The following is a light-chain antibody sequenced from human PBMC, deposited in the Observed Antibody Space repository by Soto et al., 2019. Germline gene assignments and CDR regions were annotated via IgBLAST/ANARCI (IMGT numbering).Light chain of an antibody. J-gene: IGLJ2*01. CDR2: DVS. V-gene: IGLV2-11*01. Sequence: QSALTQPRSVSGSPGQSVTISCTGTSSDVGGYNYVSWYQQHPGKAPKLMIYDVSERPSGVPDRFSGSKSGSTASLTISGLQAEDEADYYCCSYAGSYTVVFGGGTQLTVL. CDR1: SSDVGGYNY. CDR3: CSYAGSYTVV.